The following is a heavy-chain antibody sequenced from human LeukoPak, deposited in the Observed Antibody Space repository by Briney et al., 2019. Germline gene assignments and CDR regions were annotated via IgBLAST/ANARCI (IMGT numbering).Heavy chain of an antibody. Sequence: GGSLRLSCAASGFPFSSHWMHWVRQAPGKGLEWVSSISSGSSYIYYADSVKGRFTISRDNAKNSLYLQMNSLRAEDTAVYYCARAEAGPIDYWGQGTLVTVSS. CDR3: ARAEAGPIDY. CDR2: ISSGSSYI. CDR1: GFPFSSHW. D-gene: IGHD1-14*01. J-gene: IGHJ4*02. V-gene: IGHV3-21*01.